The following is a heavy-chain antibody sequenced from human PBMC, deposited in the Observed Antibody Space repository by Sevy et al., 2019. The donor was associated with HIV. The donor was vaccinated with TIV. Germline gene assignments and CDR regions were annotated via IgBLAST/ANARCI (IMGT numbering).Heavy chain of an antibody. D-gene: IGHD2-8*01. Sequence: GGSLRLSCAASGFTFAKYSMSWVRQAPGKGLEWVSTFSFGCGRINYADSVKGRFTISRDDSNNTLLLQMNSLRAEDTATYFCAREGCTQPHDYWTQGTLVTASS. V-gene: IGHV3-23*01. J-gene: IGHJ4*02. CDR1: GFTFAKYS. CDR2: FSFGCGRI. CDR3: AREGCTQPHDY.